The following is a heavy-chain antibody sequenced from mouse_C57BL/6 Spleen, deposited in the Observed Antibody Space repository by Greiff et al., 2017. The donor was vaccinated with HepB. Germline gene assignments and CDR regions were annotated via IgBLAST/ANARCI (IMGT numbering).Heavy chain of an antibody. CDR2: IYPGSGST. Sequence: QVQLQQPGAELVKPGASVKMSCKASGYTFTSYWITWVKQRPGQGLEWIGDIYPGSGSTNYNEKFKSKATLTVDTSSSTAYMQLCSLTSEDSAVYYCARKGDGYLAWFAYWGQGTLVTVSA. CDR3: ARKGDGYLAWFAY. J-gene: IGHJ3*01. D-gene: IGHD2-3*01. V-gene: IGHV1-55*01. CDR1: GYTFTSYW.